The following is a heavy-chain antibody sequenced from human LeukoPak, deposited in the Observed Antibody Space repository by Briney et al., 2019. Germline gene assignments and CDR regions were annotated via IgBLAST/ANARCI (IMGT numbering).Heavy chain of an antibody. CDR2: ISGSGGST. J-gene: IGHJ4*02. Sequence: GGSLRLSCAASGFTFSSYGMHWVRQAPGKGLEWVSAISGSGGSTYYADSVKGRFTISRDNSKNTLYLQMNSLRAEDTAVYYCAKSYGDYVYYFDYWGQGTLVTVSS. D-gene: IGHD4-17*01. V-gene: IGHV3-23*01. CDR1: GFTFSSYG. CDR3: AKSYGDYVYYFDY.